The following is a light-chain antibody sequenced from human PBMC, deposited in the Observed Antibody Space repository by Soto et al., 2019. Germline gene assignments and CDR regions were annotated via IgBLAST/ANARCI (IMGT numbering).Light chain of an antibody. CDR1: TSNIGAVYA. CDR2: GNS. J-gene: IGLJ2*01. Sequence: QSVLTQPPSVSGAPGQRVTISCTGSTSNIGAVYAVHWYQQLPGTAPKLLIYGNSDRPSGVPDRFSGSKSGTSASLAITGLQAEDEADYYCQSYDSSLSGYVVFGGGTQLTVL. V-gene: IGLV1-40*01. CDR3: QSYDSSLSGYVV.